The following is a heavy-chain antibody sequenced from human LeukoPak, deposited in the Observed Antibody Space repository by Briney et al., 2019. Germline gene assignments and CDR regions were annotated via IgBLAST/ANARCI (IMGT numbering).Heavy chain of an antibody. CDR1: GFISSSYW. CDR3: ARSRTYGDYGRGLDY. Sequence: GGSLRLSCAASGFISSSYWMHWVRQPPGKGLVYIACINTDGFSTSYADSVKGRFTISRDNAKNTLYLQMNSLRGEDTAVYYCARSRTYGDYGRGLDYWGQGTLVTVSS. V-gene: IGHV3-74*01. J-gene: IGHJ4*02. D-gene: IGHD4-17*01. CDR2: INTDGFST.